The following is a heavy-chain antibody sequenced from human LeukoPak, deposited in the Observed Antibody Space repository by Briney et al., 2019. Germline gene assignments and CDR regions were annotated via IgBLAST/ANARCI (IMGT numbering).Heavy chain of an antibody. CDR3: AKIEVGRFDP. V-gene: IGHV4-59*11. D-gene: IGHD1-26*01. Sequence: PSETLSLTCTVTGASISSHYWCWIRQTPGTGLEWIGDIYDRRSTTYSPSLKSRVSISVDTSRNQFSLNLRSVTAADTAVYYCAKIEVGRFDPWGQGTLVTVSS. CDR2: IYDRRST. CDR1: GASISSHY. J-gene: IGHJ5*02.